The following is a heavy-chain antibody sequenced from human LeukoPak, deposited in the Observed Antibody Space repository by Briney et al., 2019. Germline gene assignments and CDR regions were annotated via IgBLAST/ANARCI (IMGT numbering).Heavy chain of an antibody. CDR1: GGLISSGSYY. Sequence: SQTLSLTCTVSGGLISSGSYYWSWIRQPAGKGLEWIGRRYTSGSTNYNPSLKSRVTISVDTSKNQFSLKLSSVTAADTAVYYCARDSGYGSGWSGGYYYYYYMDVWGKGTTVTISS. J-gene: IGHJ6*03. CDR3: ARDSGYGSGWSGGYYYYYYMDV. D-gene: IGHD6-19*01. V-gene: IGHV4-61*02. CDR2: RYTSGST.